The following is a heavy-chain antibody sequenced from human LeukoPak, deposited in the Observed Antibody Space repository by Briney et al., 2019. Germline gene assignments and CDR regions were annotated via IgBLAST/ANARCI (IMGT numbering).Heavy chain of an antibody. Sequence: AASVKVSCKASGYTFTSYDINWVRQATGQGLEWMGWMNPNSGNTGYAQKFQGRVTMTRNTSISTAYMDLSSLRSEDTAVYYCARGGFGLRLGELSLYGLDWFDPWGQGTLVTVSS. D-gene: IGHD3-16*02. V-gene: IGHV1-8*01. CDR1: GYTFTSYD. CDR2: MNPNSGNT. J-gene: IGHJ5*02. CDR3: ARGGFGLRLGELSLYGLDWFDP.